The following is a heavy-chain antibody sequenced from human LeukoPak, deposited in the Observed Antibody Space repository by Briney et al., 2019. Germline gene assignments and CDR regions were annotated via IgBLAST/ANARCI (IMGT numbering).Heavy chain of an antibody. CDR3: AKEGGSPGH. Sequence: GGSLRLSCSASGFTLSGAASTWVRQAPGKGLEWVSTITRPGSSTYYSDSVKGRFTISRDSARNTLFLQMNSLRAEDTAVYYCAKEGGSPGHWGQGTLVTVSS. V-gene: IGHV3-23*01. D-gene: IGHD2-15*01. CDR1: GFTLSGAA. CDR2: ITRPGSST. J-gene: IGHJ4*02.